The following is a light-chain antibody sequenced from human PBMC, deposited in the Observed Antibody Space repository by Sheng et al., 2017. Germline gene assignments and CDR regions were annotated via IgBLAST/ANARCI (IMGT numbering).Light chain of an antibody. V-gene: IGKV3-11*01. CDR2: DAS. J-gene: IGKJ5*01. CDR1: QSISTY. Sequence: EIVLTQSPATLSLSPGERATLSCRASQSISTYLAWYQQTPGQAPRLLIYDASNRATDIPARFSGSGSGTDFTLTISSLEPEDFAVYYCQHRSNWPRFGQGTRLDIK. CDR3: QHRSNWPR.